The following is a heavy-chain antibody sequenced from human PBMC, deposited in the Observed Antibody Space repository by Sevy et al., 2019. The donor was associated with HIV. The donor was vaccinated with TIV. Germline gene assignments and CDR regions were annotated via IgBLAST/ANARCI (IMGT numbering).Heavy chain of an antibody. CDR2: ISYDGGVK. Sequence: GGCLRLSCAASGFTFSIYAMHWVRQAPDKGLEWVAVISYDGGVKYFADSVKGRVTISRDNSKKRLYLQMISLRPEDTVVYYWARDLPSAVINPFYYYGLDVWGQGTTVNVSS. CDR3: ARDLPSAVINPFYYYGLDV. J-gene: IGHJ6*02. CDR1: GFTFSIYA. D-gene: IGHD3-22*01. V-gene: IGHV3-30*04.